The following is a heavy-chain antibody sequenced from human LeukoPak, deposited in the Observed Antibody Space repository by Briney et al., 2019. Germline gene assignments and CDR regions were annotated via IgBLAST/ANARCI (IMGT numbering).Heavy chain of an antibody. D-gene: IGHD3-10*01. J-gene: IGHJ4*02. V-gene: IGHV4-39*07. CDR1: GGSISSSSYY. CDR2: IYYSGST. CDR3: ARRSYYYGSGSYPGYFDY. Sequence: SAALSLTCSVSGGSISSSSYYWGWSRPPPGKGLEWIGSIYYSGSTYYNPSLKSRVTISVDTSKNQFSLKLSSVTAADTAVYYCARRSYYYGSGSYPGYFDYWGQGILVTVSS.